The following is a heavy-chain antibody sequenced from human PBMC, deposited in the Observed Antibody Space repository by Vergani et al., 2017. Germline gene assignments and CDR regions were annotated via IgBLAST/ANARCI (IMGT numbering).Heavy chain of an antibody. CDR1: GFTFSSYA. J-gene: IGHJ6*03. Sequence: DVQLLESGGGLVQPGGSLRLSCAASGFTFSSYAMSWVRQAPGKGLEWVSAISGSGGSTYYADSVKGRFTISRDNSKNTLYLQMNSLRAEDTAVYYCAGLLEWLTDYYYYYMDVWGKGTTVTVSS. CDR2: ISGSGGST. CDR3: AGLLEWLTDYYYYYMDV. D-gene: IGHD3-3*01. V-gene: IGHV3-23*01.